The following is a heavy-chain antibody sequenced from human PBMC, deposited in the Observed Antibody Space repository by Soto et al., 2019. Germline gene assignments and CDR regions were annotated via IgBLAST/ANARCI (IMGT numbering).Heavy chain of an antibody. CDR1: GFTFSSYW. CDR3: ASNYDFWSGYYDRGGAGMDV. Sequence: PGGSLRLSCAASGFTFSSYWMHWVRQAPGKGLVWVSRINSDGSSTSYADSVKGRFTISRDNAKNTLYLQMNSLRAEDTAVYYCASNYDFWSGYYDRGGAGMDVWGQGNTVTVSS. CDR2: INSDGSST. D-gene: IGHD3-3*01. J-gene: IGHJ6*02. V-gene: IGHV3-74*01.